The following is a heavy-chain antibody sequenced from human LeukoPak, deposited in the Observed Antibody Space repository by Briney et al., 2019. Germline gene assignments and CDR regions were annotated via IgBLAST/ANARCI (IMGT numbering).Heavy chain of an antibody. CDR1: GYTFTSYG. CDR2: ISAYNGNT. CDR3: AREYYYDSGGYYPFDY. D-gene: IGHD3-22*01. V-gene: IGHV1-18*01. J-gene: IGHJ4*02. Sequence: ASVKVSCKASGYTFTSYGISWVRQAPGQGLEWMGWISAYNGNTNYAQKLQGRVTMTTDTSTSTAYMELRSLRSDDTAVYYCAREYYYDSGGYYPFDYWGQGTLVTVSS.